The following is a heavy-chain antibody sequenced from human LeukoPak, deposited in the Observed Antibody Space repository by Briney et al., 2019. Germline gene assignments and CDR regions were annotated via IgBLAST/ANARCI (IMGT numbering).Heavy chain of an antibody. Sequence: GGSLRLSCAASGFTFNTYSMYWVRQAPGKGLEWVASISSSSSYIYYADSVKGRFTISRDNAKNSLYLQMNSLRAEDTAVYYCARGVVVIDPFGYWGQGTLVTVSS. CDR3: ARGVVVIDPFGY. CDR2: ISSSSSYI. V-gene: IGHV3-21*01. CDR1: GFTFNTYS. D-gene: IGHD3-22*01. J-gene: IGHJ4*02.